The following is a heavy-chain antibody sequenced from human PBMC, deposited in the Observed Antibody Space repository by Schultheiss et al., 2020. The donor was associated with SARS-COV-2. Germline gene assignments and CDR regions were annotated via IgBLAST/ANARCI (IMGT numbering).Heavy chain of an antibody. D-gene: IGHD3-10*01. CDR3: ARNYYYGSGSYYNGPPDYYYYYMDV. CDR1: GFTFSSYA. Sequence: GESLKISCAASGFTFSSYAMSWVRQAPGKGLEWVANIKQDGSEKYYVDSVKGRFTISRDNAKNSLYLQMNSLRAEDTAVYYCARNYYYGSGSYYNGPPDYYYYYMDVWGKGTTVTVSS. J-gene: IGHJ6*03. V-gene: IGHV3-7*01. CDR2: IKQDGSEK.